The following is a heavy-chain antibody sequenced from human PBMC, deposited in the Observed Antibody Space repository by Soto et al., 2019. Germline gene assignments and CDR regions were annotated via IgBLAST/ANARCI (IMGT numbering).Heavy chain of an antibody. V-gene: IGHV3-74*01. CDR1: GFTFSSYW. CDR3: ARAGSDYVWGSYRYTQFFDY. J-gene: IGHJ4*02. CDR2: INSDGSST. D-gene: IGHD3-16*02. Sequence: GGSLRLSCAASGFTFSSYWMHWVRQAPGKGPVWVSRINSDGSSTSYADSVKGRFTISRDNAKNTLYLQMNSLRAEDTAVYYCARAGSDYVWGSYRYTQFFDYWGQGTLVTVSS.